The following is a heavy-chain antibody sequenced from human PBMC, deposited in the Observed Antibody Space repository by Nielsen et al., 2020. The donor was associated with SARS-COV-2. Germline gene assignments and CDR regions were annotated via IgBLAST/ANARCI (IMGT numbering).Heavy chain of an antibody. CDR2: ISAYNGNT. V-gene: IGHV1-18*01. D-gene: IGHD2-15*01. J-gene: IGHJ6*02. CDR1: GYTFTNYG. CDR3: ARAVVVVVAATVHYYYYGMDV. Sequence: ASVKVSCKASGYTFTNYGISWVRQAPGQGLEWMGWISAYNGNTNYAQKLQGRVTMTTDTSTSTAYMELRSLRSDDTAVYYCARAVVVVVAATVHYYYYGMDVWGQGTTVTVSS.